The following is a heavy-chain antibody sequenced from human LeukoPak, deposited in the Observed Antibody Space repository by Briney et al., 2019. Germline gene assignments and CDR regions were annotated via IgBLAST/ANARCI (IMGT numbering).Heavy chain of an antibody. CDR2: ISGSGGST. V-gene: IGHV3-23*01. D-gene: IGHD2/OR15-2a*01. J-gene: IGHJ6*02. CDR1: GFTFSSYA. Sequence: PGVSLRLSCAASGFTFSSYAMSWVRQAPGKGLEWVSAISGSGGSTYYADSVKGRFTISRDNSKNTLYLQMNSLRDDDTAVYYCARIFRYQLIVYYALDVWGQGTTVTVSS. CDR3: ARIFRYQLIVYYALDV.